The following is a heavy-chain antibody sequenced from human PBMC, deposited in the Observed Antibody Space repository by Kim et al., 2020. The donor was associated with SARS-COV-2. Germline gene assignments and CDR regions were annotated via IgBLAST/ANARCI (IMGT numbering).Heavy chain of an antibody. CDR2: LNPNTGNT. CDR1: EYTFTSYH. CDR3: AREHLRWRYGLDV. V-gene: IGHV1-46*01. J-gene: IGHJ6*02. Sequence: ASVKVSCKAYEYTFTSYHVNWVRQAPGQGLEWMGILNPNTGNTTYAQRFQGRVSMTRDTSTRTVYMELLSLTSEDTAVYYCAREHLRWRYGLDVWGQGTTVTVSS. D-gene: IGHD4-17*01.